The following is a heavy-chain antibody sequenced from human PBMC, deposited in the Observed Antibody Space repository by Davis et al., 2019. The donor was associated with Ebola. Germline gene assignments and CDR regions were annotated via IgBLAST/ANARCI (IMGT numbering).Heavy chain of an antibody. Sequence: SETLSLTCTLSGGSISSSSYYWGWIRQPLGKGLEWIGSIYYSGSTYYNPSLKSRVTISVDTSKNQFSLKLSSVTAADTAVYYCARAHRITIFGVVTGPWGQGTLVTVSS. CDR3: ARAHRITIFGVVTGP. V-gene: IGHV4-39*01. D-gene: IGHD3-3*01. CDR2: IYYSGST. J-gene: IGHJ5*02. CDR1: GGSISSSSYY.